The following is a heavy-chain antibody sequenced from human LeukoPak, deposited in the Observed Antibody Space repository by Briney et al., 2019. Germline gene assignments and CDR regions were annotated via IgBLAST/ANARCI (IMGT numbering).Heavy chain of an antibody. V-gene: IGHV4-34*01. CDR3: ARARRGFGELRPFDY. D-gene: IGHD3-10*01. CDR2: INHSGST. Sequence: PSETLSLTCAVYGGSFSGYYWSWIRQPPGKGLEWIGEINHSGSTNYNPSLKSRVTISVDTSKNQFSLKLSSVTAADTAVYYCARARRGFGELRPFDYWGQGTLVTVSS. CDR1: GGSFSGYY. J-gene: IGHJ4*02.